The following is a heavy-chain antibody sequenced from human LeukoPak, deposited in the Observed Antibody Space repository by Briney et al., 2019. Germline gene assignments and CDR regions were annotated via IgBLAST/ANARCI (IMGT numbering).Heavy chain of an antibody. CDR3: ARGGYSGYDFDY. V-gene: IGHV4-59*01. Sequence: SETLSLICTVSGGSISSYYWSWIRQPPGKGLEWIGYIYYSGSTNYNPSLKSRVTISVDTSKNQFSLKLSSVTAADTAVYYCARGGYSGYDFDYWGQGTLVTVSS. CDR1: GGSISSYY. D-gene: IGHD5-12*01. CDR2: IYYSGST. J-gene: IGHJ4*02.